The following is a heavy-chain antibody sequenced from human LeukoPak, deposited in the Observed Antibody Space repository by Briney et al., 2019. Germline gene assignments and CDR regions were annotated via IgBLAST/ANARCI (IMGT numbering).Heavy chain of an antibody. D-gene: IGHD5-18*01. CDR1: GFTFSGYW. CDR2: INGDGSGT. CDR3: ARGGYTYGPATLGALDI. J-gene: IGHJ3*02. Sequence: PGGSLRLSCAVSGFTFSGYWVHWVRRAPGKGLVWVSRINGDGSGTNYDDSVKGRFTISRDNAKNTLYLQMNSLRAEDTAVYYCARGGYTYGPATLGALDIWGPGTMVPVSS. V-gene: IGHV3-74*01.